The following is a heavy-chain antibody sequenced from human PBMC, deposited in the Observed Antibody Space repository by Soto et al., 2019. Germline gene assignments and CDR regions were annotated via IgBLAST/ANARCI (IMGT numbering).Heavy chain of an antibody. CDR3: AHSNFIIPAAGSRFIFDP. CDR1: GFSLSTSGVG. D-gene: IGHD6-13*01. Sequence: SGPTLVNPTQTLTLTCTFSGFSLSTSGVGVGWIRQPPGKALEWLALIYWNDDKRYSPSLKSRLTITKDTSKNQVVLTMTNMDPVDTATYYCAHSNFIIPAAGSRFIFDPWGQGTLVTVSS. CDR2: IYWNDDK. V-gene: IGHV2-5*01. J-gene: IGHJ5*02.